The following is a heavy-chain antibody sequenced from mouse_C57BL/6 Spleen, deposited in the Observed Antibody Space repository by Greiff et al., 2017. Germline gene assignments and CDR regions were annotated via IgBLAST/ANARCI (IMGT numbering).Heavy chain of an antibody. V-gene: IGHV5-9-1*02. Sequence: EVQGVESGEGLVKPGGSLKLSCAASGFTFSSYAMSWVRQTPEKRLEWVVYINSGGDYIYYADTVKGRFTISRDNARNTLYLQMSSLKSEDTAMYYCTRVYYYGSYYFDYWGQGTTLTVSS. CDR3: TRVYYYGSYYFDY. CDR1: GFTFSSYA. CDR2: INSGGDYI. D-gene: IGHD1-1*01. J-gene: IGHJ2*01.